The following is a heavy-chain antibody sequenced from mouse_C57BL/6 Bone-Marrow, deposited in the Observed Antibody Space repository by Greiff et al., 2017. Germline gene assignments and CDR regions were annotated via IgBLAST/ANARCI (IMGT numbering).Heavy chain of an antibody. Sequence: VQLQQPGAELVKPGASVKLSCKASGYTFTSYWMHWVKQRPGQGLEWIGMIHPNSGSTNYNEKFKSKATLTVDKSSSTAYMQLSSLTSEDSAVYYCARYSNYGYAMDYWGQGTSVTVSS. CDR1: GYTFTSYW. CDR3: ARYSNYGYAMDY. V-gene: IGHV1-64*01. D-gene: IGHD2-5*01. CDR2: IHPNSGST. J-gene: IGHJ4*01.